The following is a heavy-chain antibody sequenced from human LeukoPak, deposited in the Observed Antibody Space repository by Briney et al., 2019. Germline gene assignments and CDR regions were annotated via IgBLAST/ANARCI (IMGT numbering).Heavy chain of an antibody. D-gene: IGHD4-17*01. CDR2: IKHDGSEK. Sequence: GGSLRLSCAASGFTFSTYWMSWVRQAPGKGLEWVANIKHDGSEKCYVDSVKGRFTISRDNAKKSLHLQMNSLRAEDTAVYYCARDPYGDYGDCFDYWGQGTLVIVSS. J-gene: IGHJ4*02. CDR3: ARDPYGDYGDCFDY. V-gene: IGHV3-7*01. CDR1: GFTFSTYW.